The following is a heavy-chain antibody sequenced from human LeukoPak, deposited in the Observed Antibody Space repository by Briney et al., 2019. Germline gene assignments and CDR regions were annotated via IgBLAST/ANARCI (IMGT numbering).Heavy chain of an antibody. V-gene: IGHV3-7*01. CDR3: ARDRSSWYLDY. CDR1: EFTFSDYW. Sequence: GGSLRLSCAASEFTFSDYWMSWVRQAPGKGPGWVANIKKDGSEEHYVDSVKGRFTVSRDNAKNSLFLQMNSLRVEDTAVYYCARDRSSWYLDYWGQGTLVTVSS. CDR2: IKKDGSEE. J-gene: IGHJ4*02. D-gene: IGHD6-13*01.